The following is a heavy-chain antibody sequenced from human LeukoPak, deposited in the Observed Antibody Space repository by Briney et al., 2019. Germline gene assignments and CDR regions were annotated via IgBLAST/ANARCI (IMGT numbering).Heavy chain of an antibody. CDR2: FEPEDGET. J-gene: IGHJ5*02. CDR3: ATDYYDFWSGYLPPFDP. D-gene: IGHD3-3*01. CDR1: GYTLTELS. Sequence: ASVKVSCKVSGYTLTELSMHWVRQAPGKGLEWMGGFEPEDGETIYAQKFQGRVTMTEDTSTDTAYMELSSLRSEDTAVYYCATDYYDFWSGYLPPFDPWGQGTLVTVSS. V-gene: IGHV1-24*01.